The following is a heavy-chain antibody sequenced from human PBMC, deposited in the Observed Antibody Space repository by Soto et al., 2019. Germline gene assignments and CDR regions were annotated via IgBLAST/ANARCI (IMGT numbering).Heavy chain of an antibody. D-gene: IGHD4-4*01. Sequence: QVQLQESGPVLVKPSGTLSLTCAVSGGSISSSNWWSWVRQPPGKGLEWIGEIYHSGSTNYNPSLKSRVTISVDKSKNQFSLKLRSVTAAEPAVYYCASLGTTVTTFDDWGQGTLVTFSS. J-gene: IGHJ4*02. CDR1: GGSISSSNW. CDR3: ASLGTTVTTFDD. V-gene: IGHV4-4*02. CDR2: IYHSGST.